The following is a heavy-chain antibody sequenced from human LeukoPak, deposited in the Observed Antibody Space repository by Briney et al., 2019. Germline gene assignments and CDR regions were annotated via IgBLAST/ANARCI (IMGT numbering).Heavy chain of an antibody. CDR3: ASGYSSGWTKFDY. CDR2: INHSGST. Sequence: PSETLSLTCAVYGGSFSGYYWSWIRQPPGKGLEWIGEINHSGSTNYNPSLKSRVTISVDTSKNQFSLKLSSVTAADTAVYYCASGYSSGWTKFDYWGQGTLVTVSS. D-gene: IGHD6-19*01. V-gene: IGHV4-34*01. CDR1: GGSFSGYY. J-gene: IGHJ4*02.